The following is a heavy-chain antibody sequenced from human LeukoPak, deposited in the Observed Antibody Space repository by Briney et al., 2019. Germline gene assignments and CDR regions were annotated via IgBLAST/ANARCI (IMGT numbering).Heavy chain of an antibody. CDR3: VKSDNIVGATYFDY. D-gene: IGHD1-26*01. V-gene: IGHV3-64D*09. CDR2: ISSNGGST. Sequence: PGGSLRLSCSASGFTFRSYALHWVRQAPGKGLEYVSSISSNGGSTYYADSVKGRFTISRDNSKNTLYLHMSSLRAEDTAVYYCVKSDNIVGATYFDYWGQGTLVTVPS. J-gene: IGHJ4*02. CDR1: GFTFRSYA.